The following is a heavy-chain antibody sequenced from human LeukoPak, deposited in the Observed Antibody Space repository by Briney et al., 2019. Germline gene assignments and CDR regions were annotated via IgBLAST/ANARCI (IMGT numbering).Heavy chain of an antibody. CDR2: INPNSGGT. CDR3: ARFGLGKHIEVAGIPFDI. J-gene: IGHJ3*02. CDR1: GYTFIAYY. V-gene: IGHV1-2*02. Sequence: ASVKVSCKASGYTFIAYYMHWVRQAPGQGLEWMGWINPNSGGTNYAQKFQGRVTMTRDTSISTAYMELRSLRSDDTAVYYCARFGLGKHIEVAGIPFDIWGQGTMVTVSS. D-gene: IGHD6-19*01.